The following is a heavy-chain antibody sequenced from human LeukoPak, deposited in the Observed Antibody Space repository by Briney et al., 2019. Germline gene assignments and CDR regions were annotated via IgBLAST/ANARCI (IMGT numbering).Heavy chain of an antibody. V-gene: IGHV3-7*01. CDR3: ARWRGRQSEFDY. D-gene: IGHD1-1*01. CDR2: IKEDESDE. CDR1: GFTFSSYW. Sequence: GSLRLSCEASGFTFSSYWMSWVRQAPGKGLEWVAHIKEDESDEYYVDSVRGRFTASRDNAKNSVNLQMNSLRVEDTAVYYCARWRGRQSEFDYWGQGTLVTVSS. J-gene: IGHJ4*02.